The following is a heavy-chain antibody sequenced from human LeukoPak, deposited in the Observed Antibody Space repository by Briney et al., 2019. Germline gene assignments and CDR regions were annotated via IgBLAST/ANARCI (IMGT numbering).Heavy chain of an antibody. Sequence: GGSLRLSCAASGFTFSSYAMSWVRQAPGKGLEWVSAISGSGGSTYYADSVKGRFTISRDNSKNTLYLQMNSLRAEDTAVYYCAKGATYYYDSSGRNHDAFDIWGQGTMVTVSS. D-gene: IGHD3-22*01. J-gene: IGHJ3*02. V-gene: IGHV3-23*01. CDR3: AKGATYYYDSSGRNHDAFDI. CDR2: ISGSGGST. CDR1: GFTFSSYA.